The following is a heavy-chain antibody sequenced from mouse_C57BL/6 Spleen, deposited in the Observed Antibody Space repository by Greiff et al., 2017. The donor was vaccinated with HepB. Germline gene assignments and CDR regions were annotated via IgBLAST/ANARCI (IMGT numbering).Heavy chain of an antibody. Sequence: VQLQQSGAELVRPGTSVKLSCKASGYTFTSYWMHWVKQRPGQGLEWIGVIDPSDSYTNYNQKFKGKATLTVDTSSSTAYMQLSSLTSEDSAVYYCARITTVVATDYWGQGTTLTVSS. J-gene: IGHJ2*01. V-gene: IGHV1-59*01. CDR2: IDPSDSYT. D-gene: IGHD1-1*01. CDR3: ARITTVVATDY. CDR1: GYTFTSYW.